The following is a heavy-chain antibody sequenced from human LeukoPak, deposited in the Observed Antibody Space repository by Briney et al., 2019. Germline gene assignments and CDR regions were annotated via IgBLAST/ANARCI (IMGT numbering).Heavy chain of an antibody. CDR3: ARGLIVVVPAAIHTRSYNWFDP. V-gene: IGHV4-39*07. CDR1: GGSISSSSYY. Sequence: SETLSLTCTVSGGSISSSSYYWSWIRQPPGKGLEWIGEINHSGSTNYNPSLKSRVTISVDTSKNQFSLKLSSVTAADTAVYYCARGLIVVVPAAIHTRSYNWFDPWGQGTLVTVSS. D-gene: IGHD2-2*02. CDR2: INHSGST. J-gene: IGHJ5*02.